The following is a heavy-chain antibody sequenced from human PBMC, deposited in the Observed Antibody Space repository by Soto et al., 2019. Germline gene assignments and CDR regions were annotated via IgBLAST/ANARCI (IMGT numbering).Heavy chain of an antibody. CDR1: GGSISSYY. J-gene: IGHJ3*02. CDR3: ARYRRGYCSGGSCSGHAFEI. CDR2: IYYSGST. V-gene: IGHV4-59*01. Sequence: SETLSLTCTVSGGSISSYYWSWIRQPPGKGLEWIGYIYYSGSTNYNPSLKSRVTISVDTSKNQFSLKLSSVTAADTAVYYCARYRRGYCSGGSCSGHAFEIWGQGTMVTVSS. D-gene: IGHD2-15*01.